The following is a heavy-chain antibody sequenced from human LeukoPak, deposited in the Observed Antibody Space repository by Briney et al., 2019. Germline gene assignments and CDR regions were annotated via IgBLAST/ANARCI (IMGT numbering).Heavy chain of an antibody. D-gene: IGHD3-10*01. CDR3: AKEGSGFGEFNY. V-gene: IGHV1-46*01. CDR1: GYTFTSYY. CDR2: INPSGGST. J-gene: IGHJ4*02. Sequence: ASVKVSCKASGYTFTSYYMHWVRQAPGQGLEWMGIINPSGGSTSYAQKFQGRVTMTRDTSTSTVYMELSSLRSEDTAMYYCAKEGSGFGEFNYWGQGTLVTVSS.